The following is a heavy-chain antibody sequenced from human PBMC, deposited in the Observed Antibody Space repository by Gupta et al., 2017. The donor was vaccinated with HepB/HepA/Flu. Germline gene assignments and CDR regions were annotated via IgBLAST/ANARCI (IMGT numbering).Heavy chain of an antibody. D-gene: IGHD3-3*01. CDR3: ARGSGYYDFWSGYYFDY. Sequence: QVQLQQWGAGLLKPSETLSLTCAVYGGSFSGYYWSWIRQPPGKGLEWIGEINHSGSTNYNPSLKSRVTISVDTSKNQFSLKLSSVTAADTAVYYCARGSGYYDFWSGYYFDYWGQGTLVTVYS. V-gene: IGHV4-34*01. CDR2: INHSGST. CDR1: GGSFSGYY. J-gene: IGHJ4*02.